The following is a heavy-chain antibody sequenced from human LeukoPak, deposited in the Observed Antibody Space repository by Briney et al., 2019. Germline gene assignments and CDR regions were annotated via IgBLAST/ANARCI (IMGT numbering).Heavy chain of an antibody. CDR2: IWYDGSNK. Sequence: AGGSLRLSCAASGFTFSSYGMHWVRQAPGKGLEWVAVIWYDGSNKYYAGSVKGRFTISRDNSKNTLYLQMNSLRAEDTAVYYCARDQYYYDSKDAFDIWGQGTMVTVSS. V-gene: IGHV3-33*01. CDR3: ARDQYYYDSKDAFDI. D-gene: IGHD3-22*01. CDR1: GFTFSSYG. J-gene: IGHJ3*02.